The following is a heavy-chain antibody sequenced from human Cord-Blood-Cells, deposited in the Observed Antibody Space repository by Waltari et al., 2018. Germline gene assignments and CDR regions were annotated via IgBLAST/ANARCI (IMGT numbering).Heavy chain of an antibody. J-gene: IGHJ3*02. V-gene: IGHV1-69*01. Sequence: QVQLVQSGAEVKKPGSSVKVSCKASGGTFSSYAISWVRQAPGKGLEGLGGIIPIVGTENSAQKFQGRVTITADESTITAYMERSSLRSEDTAVYDCASQVGRKSDAFDIWGQGTMVTVSS. CDR2: IIPIVGTE. CDR3: ASQVGRKSDAFDI. CDR1: GGTFSSYA. D-gene: IGHD1-26*01.